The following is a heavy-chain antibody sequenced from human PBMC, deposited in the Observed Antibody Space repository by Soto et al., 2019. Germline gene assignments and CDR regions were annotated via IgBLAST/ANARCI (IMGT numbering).Heavy chain of an antibody. CDR3: AQPRGSAVSGPGRFDL. V-gene: IGHV1-69*12. D-gene: IGHD6-19*01. CDR2: ITPMFGTA. J-gene: IGHJ2*01. CDR1: GGTFSRYA. Sequence: QVQLVQSGAEVKKPGSSVKVSCKASGGTFSRYAISWVRQAPGQGLEWMGGITPMFGTANYAQKFQGRVTLTADESTSTVHMELRRLRSEDTVVYYRAQPRGSAVSGPGRFDLWGRGILVMFSS.